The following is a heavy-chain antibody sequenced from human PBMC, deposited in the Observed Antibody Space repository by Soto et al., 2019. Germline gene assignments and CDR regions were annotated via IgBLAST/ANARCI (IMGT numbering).Heavy chain of an antibody. V-gene: IGHV3-23*01. CDR2: ILVGGST. CDR1: GFICSSYD. CDR3: AKATATGGGAFEI. J-gene: IGHJ3*02. Sequence: LRLSCAVSGFICSSYDMSWVRQAPGRGLEWVSTILVGGSTHYEDSVKGRFTISRDTSKNTVYLQMNSLTAGDTAVYYCAKATATGGGAFEIYGQGTMVTVSS. D-gene: IGHD2-8*02.